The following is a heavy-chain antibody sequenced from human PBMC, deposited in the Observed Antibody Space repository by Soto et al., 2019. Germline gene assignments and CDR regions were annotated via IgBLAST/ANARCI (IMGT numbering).Heavy chain of an antibody. J-gene: IGHJ4*02. Sequence: QVQLVESGGGVVQPGRSLRLSCAASGFTFSSYGMHWVRQAPGKGLEWVAVISYDGSNKYYADSVKGRFTISRDNSKNXLXLXKNSLRAEDTAVYYCAKAKGSRGTNGVFGWAPYLDYWGQGTLVTVSS. CDR1: GFTFSSYG. CDR2: ISYDGSNK. CDR3: AKAKGSRGTNGVFGWAPYLDY. D-gene: IGHD2-8*01. V-gene: IGHV3-30*18.